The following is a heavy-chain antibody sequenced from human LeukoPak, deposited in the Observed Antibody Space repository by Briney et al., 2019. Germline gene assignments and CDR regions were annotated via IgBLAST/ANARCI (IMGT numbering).Heavy chain of an antibody. D-gene: IGHD1-14*01. CDR1: GFTFDDYA. CDR2: ISWNSGSI. J-gene: IGHJ6*02. Sequence: PGRSLRLSCAASGFTFDDYAMHWVRQAPGKGLEWVSGISWNSGSIGYADSVKGRFTISRDNAKNSLYLQMNSLRAEDTALYYCAKDRVRFNPPIGDYYYGMDVWGQGTTVTVSS. CDR3: AKDRVRFNPPIGDYYYGMDV. V-gene: IGHV3-9*01.